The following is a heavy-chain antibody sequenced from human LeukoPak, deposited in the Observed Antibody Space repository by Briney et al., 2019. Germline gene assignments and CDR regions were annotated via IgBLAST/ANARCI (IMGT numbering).Heavy chain of an antibody. V-gene: IGHV3-20*04. J-gene: IGHJ4*02. CDR2: LNWNGGST. D-gene: IGHD3-22*01. Sequence: RTGGSLRLSCVASGFTFHDYGMSWVRQAPGKGLEWVSGLNWNGGSTGYADSVKGRFTISRDNAKNSLYLQMNSLRAEDTAFYYCARGSIAIYYYGSRGYFDYWGQGTLVTVSS. CDR1: GFTFHDYG. CDR3: ARGSIAIYYYGSRGYFDY.